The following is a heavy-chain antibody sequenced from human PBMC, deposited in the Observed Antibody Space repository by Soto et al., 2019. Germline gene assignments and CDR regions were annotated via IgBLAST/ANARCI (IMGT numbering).Heavy chain of an antibody. D-gene: IGHD3-3*01. CDR3: ARQRSGPNHYYYYGMDV. Sequence: QVTLKESGPVLVKPTETLTLTCTVSGFSLSNARMGVSWIRQPPGKALEWLAHIFSNDEKSYSTSLKSRLTISKDTSKTQVVLTMTNMDPVDTATYYCARQRSGPNHYYYYGMDVWGQGTTVTVSS. J-gene: IGHJ6*02. V-gene: IGHV2-26*01. CDR1: GFSLSNARMG. CDR2: IFSNDEK.